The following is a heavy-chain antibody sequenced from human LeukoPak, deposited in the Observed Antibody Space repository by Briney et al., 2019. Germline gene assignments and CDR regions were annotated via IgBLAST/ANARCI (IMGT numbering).Heavy chain of an antibody. CDR1: GGSISSSSYY. CDR3: ARSRSSGWTYTAFEI. J-gene: IGHJ3*02. Sequence: SETLSLTRTVSGGSISSSSYYWGWIRQPPGKGLEWIGSIYYSGSTYYNPSLESRVTISVDTSKNQFSLKLSSVTAADTAFYYCARSRSSGWTYTAFEIWGQGTMVTVSS. V-gene: IGHV4-39*07. CDR2: IYYSGST. D-gene: IGHD6-19*01.